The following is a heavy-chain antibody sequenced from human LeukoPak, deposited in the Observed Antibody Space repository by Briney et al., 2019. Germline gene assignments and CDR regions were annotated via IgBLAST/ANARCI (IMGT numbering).Heavy chain of an antibody. Sequence: GASVKVSSKASGGTFSSYAISWVRQAPGQGREWMGRIIPIFGIANYAQKFQGRVTITADKSTSTAYMELSSLRSEDTAVYYCARELYSGYEYYFDYWGQGALVTVSS. J-gene: IGHJ4*02. CDR1: GGTFSSYA. CDR2: IIPIFGIA. CDR3: ARELYSGYEYYFDY. V-gene: IGHV1-69*10. D-gene: IGHD5-12*01.